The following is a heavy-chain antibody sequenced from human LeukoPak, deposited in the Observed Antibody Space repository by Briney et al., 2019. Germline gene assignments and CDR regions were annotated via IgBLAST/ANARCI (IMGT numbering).Heavy chain of an antibody. Sequence: GGSLRLSCAASGFIFSTYSMNWVRQAPGKGLEWVAVIWYDGSNKYYADSVKGRFTISRDNSKNTLYLQMNSLRAEDTAVYYCARPSGSYWYFDLWGRGTLVTVSS. J-gene: IGHJ2*01. CDR3: ARPSGSYWYFDL. D-gene: IGHD1-26*01. CDR2: IWYDGSNK. CDR1: GFIFSTYS. V-gene: IGHV3-33*08.